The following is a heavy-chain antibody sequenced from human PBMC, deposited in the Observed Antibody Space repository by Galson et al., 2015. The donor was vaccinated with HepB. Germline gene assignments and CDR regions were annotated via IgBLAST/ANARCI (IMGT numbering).Heavy chain of an antibody. Sequence: LRLSCADSGFTFSNYIMNWIRQPPGKGLEWIGSIYYSGSTYYNPSLKSRVTISVDTSKNQFSLKLSSVTAADTAVYYCARASQGNYDFWSGYGNYYYYGMDVWGQGTTVTVSS. CDR1: GFTFSNYI. J-gene: IGHJ6*02. CDR2: IYYSGST. D-gene: IGHD3-3*01. CDR3: ARASQGNYDFWSGYGNYYYYGMDV. V-gene: IGHV4-39*07.